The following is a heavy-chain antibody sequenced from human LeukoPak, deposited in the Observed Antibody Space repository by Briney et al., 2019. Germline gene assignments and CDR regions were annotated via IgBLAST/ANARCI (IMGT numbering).Heavy chain of an antibody. Sequence: SETLSLTCTVSGGSVSSGTYYWSWIRQPPGKGLEWVGYIYYSGSTNYNPSLKSRVTMSVDTSKNQFSLNLTSVTAADTAVYYCARVYCSGGRCSGWFDPWGQGTLVTVSS. CDR1: GGSVSSGTYY. CDR2: IYYSGST. CDR3: ARVYCSGGRCSGWFDP. D-gene: IGHD2-15*01. V-gene: IGHV4-61*01. J-gene: IGHJ5*02.